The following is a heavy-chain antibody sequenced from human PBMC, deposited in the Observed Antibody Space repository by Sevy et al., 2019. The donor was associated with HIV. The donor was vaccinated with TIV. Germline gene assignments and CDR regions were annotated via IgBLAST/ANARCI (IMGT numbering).Heavy chain of an antibody. CDR1: GGSISSYY. D-gene: IGHD3-22*01. V-gene: IGHV4-59*01. CDR2: IYYSGST. CDR3: ASGYYATEYFQH. Sequence: SETLSLTCTVSGGSISSYYWSWIRQPPGKGLEWIGYIYYSGSTNYNPSLKSRVTISVDTSKNQFSLKLSSVTAADTAVYYCASGYYATEYFQHWGQRTLVTVSS. J-gene: IGHJ1*01.